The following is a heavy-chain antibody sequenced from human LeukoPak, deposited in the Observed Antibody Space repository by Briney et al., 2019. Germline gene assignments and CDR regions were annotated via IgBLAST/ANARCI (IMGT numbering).Heavy chain of an antibody. Sequence: SETLSLTCTVSGGSISSGDYYWSWIRQPPGKGLEWIGYIYYSGSTYYNPSLKSRVTISVDTSKNQFSLKLSSVTAADTAVYYCARTTYIVATIGFDYWGQGTLVTVSS. CDR2: IYYSGST. D-gene: IGHD5-12*01. CDR3: ARTTYIVATIGFDY. V-gene: IGHV4-30-4*01. J-gene: IGHJ4*02. CDR1: GGSISSGDYY.